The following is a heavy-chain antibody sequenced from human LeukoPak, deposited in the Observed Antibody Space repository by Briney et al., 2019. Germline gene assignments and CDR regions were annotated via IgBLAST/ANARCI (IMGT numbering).Heavy chain of an antibody. CDR3: AELGITMIGGV. D-gene: IGHD3-10*02. CDR1: GFTFSSCW. J-gene: IGHJ6*04. CDR2: IKQDGSEK. V-gene: IGHV3-7*01. Sequence: GGSLRLSCAASGFTFSSCWMNWVRQAPGKGLEWVANIKQDGSEKYYVDSVKGRFTISRDNAKNSLYLQMNSLRAEDTAVYYCAELGITMIGGVWGKGTTVTISS.